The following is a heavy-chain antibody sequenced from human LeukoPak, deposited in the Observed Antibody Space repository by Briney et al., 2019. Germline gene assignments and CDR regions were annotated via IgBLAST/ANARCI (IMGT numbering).Heavy chain of an antibody. D-gene: IGHD2-2*01. CDR3: ARVSVCSSASCYSVFDF. Sequence: GGSLRLSCAASGFTFSTYYTHWVRQTPGKGLVWVSRINADGSSTNYADSVRGRFTISRDNAKDTLYLQMNSLRAEDTAVYYCARVSVCSSASCYSVFDFWGQGNLVTVSS. CDR2: INADGSST. CDR1: GFTFSTYY. J-gene: IGHJ4*02. V-gene: IGHV3-74*01.